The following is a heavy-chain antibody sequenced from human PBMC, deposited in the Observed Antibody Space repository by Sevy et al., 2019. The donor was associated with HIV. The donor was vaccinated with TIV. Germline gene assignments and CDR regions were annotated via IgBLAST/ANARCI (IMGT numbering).Heavy chain of an antibody. D-gene: IGHD2-15*01. V-gene: IGHV3-74*01. Sequence: GGSLRLSCAASGFTFSSYWMHWVRQAPGKGPVWVSRINSDGSSTSYADSVKGRFTISRDNAKNTLYLQMNSLRVEDTAVYYCARDSVVAATYYGMDVWGQGTTVTVSS. CDR1: GFTFSSYW. CDR2: INSDGSST. J-gene: IGHJ6*02. CDR3: ARDSVVAATYYGMDV.